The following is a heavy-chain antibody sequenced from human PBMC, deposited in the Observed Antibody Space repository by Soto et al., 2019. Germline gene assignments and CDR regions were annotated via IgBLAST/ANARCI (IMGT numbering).Heavy chain of an antibody. CDR2: ISGSGGST. Sequence: GGSLRLSCAASGFTFSSYAMSWVRQAPGKGLEWVSAISGSGGSTYYADSVKGRFTTSRDNSKNTLYLQMNSLRAEDTAVYYCAKAVEDIAVAGPFDYWGQGTLVTVSS. V-gene: IGHV3-23*01. CDR1: GFTFSSYA. J-gene: IGHJ4*02. D-gene: IGHD6-19*01. CDR3: AKAVEDIAVAGPFDY.